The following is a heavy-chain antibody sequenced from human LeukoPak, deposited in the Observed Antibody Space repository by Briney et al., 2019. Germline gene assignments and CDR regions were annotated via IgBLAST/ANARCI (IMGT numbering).Heavy chain of an antibody. CDR3: ARERVGATTGGAFDY. D-gene: IGHD1-26*01. Sequence: GGSLRLSCAASGFTFNSYAIHWVRQAPGKGLEWVAVISYDGSNKYCADSVKGRFTISRDNSKNTLYLQMNSLRAEDMAVYYCARERVGATTGGAFDYWGQGTPVTVSS. CDR2: ISYDGSNK. V-gene: IGHV3-30*04. J-gene: IGHJ4*02. CDR1: GFTFNSYA.